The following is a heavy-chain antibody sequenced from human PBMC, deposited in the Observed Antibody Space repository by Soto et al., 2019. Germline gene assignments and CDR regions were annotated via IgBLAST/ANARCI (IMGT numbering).Heavy chain of an antibody. CDR3: ARDAPPYSCYDSEYNWFDA. CDR1: GFTFSSYS. CDR2: ISSSSSYI. J-gene: IGHJ5*02. Sequence: EVQLVQSGGGLVKPGGSLRLSCAASGFTFSSYSMNWVRQAPGKGLEWVSSISSSSSYIYYAASVKGRFTISRDNAKNSLYLQMNSLGAEDTAVYYCARDAPPYSCYDSEYNWFDAWGQGTLDTVSS. V-gene: IGHV3-21*01. D-gene: IGHD5-12*01.